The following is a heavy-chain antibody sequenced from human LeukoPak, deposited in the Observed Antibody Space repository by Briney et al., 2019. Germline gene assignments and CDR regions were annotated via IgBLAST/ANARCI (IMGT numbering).Heavy chain of an antibody. J-gene: IGHJ4*02. CDR3: ARVLRDGYNYVFDY. Sequence: GGSLRLSCAASGFTFSDYYMSWIRQAPGKGLEWVSHISSSGSTIYYADSVKGRFTISRDNAKNSLYLQMNSLRAEDTAVYYCARVLRDGYNYVFDYWGQGTLVTVSS. CDR1: GFTFSDYY. V-gene: IGHV3-11*01. CDR2: ISSSGSTI. D-gene: IGHD5-24*01.